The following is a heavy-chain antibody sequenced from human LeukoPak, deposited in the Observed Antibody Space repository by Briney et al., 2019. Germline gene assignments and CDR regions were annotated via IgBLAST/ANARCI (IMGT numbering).Heavy chain of an antibody. J-gene: IGHJ6*03. Sequence: GGSLRLSCEASGFTFGDYGMSWVRQAPGKGLEWVAYIQYDGSNEQFADSVKGRFSISRDSSKNILYLQVNSLRAEDTAVYYCAKDRCSNGIGCYYYYMDVWGKGTTVTISS. CDR2: IQYDGSNE. V-gene: IGHV3-30*02. CDR1: GFTFGDYG. D-gene: IGHD2-8*01. CDR3: AKDRCSNGIGCYYYYMDV.